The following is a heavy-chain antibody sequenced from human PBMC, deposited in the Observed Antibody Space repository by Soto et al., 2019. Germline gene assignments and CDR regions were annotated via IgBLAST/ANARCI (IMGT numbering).Heavy chain of an antibody. Sequence: SETLSLTCAVYGGSFSGYYWSLIRQPPGKGLEWIGEINHSGSTNYNPSLKSRVTISVDTSKNQFSLKLSSVTAADTAVYYCARGRDYYGSGSMGYYGMDVWGQGTTVTVSS. CDR1: GGSFSGYY. D-gene: IGHD3-10*01. CDR2: INHSGST. J-gene: IGHJ6*02. V-gene: IGHV4-34*01. CDR3: ARGRDYYGSGSMGYYGMDV.